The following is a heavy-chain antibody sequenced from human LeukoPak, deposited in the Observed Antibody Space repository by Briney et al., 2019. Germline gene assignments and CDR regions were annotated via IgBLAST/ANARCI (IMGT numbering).Heavy chain of an antibody. CDR3: ARDSGYPRAHGFDI. CDR1: GFTFSSYS. D-gene: IGHD3-22*01. Sequence: GGSLRLSCAASGFTFSSYSTNWVRQAPGKGLEWVSYITTSSSSIYYADSVKGRFTISRDNDKNSLYLQMNSLRAEDTAVYYCARDSGYPRAHGFDIWGQGTMVTVSS. J-gene: IGHJ3*02. CDR2: ITTSSSSI. V-gene: IGHV3-48*01.